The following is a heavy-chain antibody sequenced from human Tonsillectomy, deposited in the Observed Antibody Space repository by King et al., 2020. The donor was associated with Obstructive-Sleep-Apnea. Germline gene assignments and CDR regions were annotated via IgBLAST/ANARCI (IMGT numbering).Heavy chain of an antibody. CDR2: ISFDGSNK. D-gene: IGHD6-13*01. CDR3: VRVGTRGYYFDY. Sequence: VQLVESGGGVVQPGRSLRLSCGASGFTFSDSAMQWVRQAPGKGLEWVALISFDGSNKYYADSVKGRFTISRDSSMNTLYLQVHSLRVEDTAVYYCVRVGTRGYYFDYWGQGTLVAVSS. J-gene: IGHJ4*02. CDR1: GFTFSDSA. V-gene: IGHV3-30*04.